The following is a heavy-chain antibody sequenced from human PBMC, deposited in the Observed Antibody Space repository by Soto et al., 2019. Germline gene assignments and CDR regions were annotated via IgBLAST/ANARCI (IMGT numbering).Heavy chain of an antibody. CDR3: EKVAAGYCSSTSCYDYYYYMDF. V-gene: IGHV3-23*01. CDR1: GFTFSSYA. Sequence: EVQLLESGGGLVQPGGSLRLSCAASGFTFSSYAMSWVRQAPGKGLEWVSAISGSGGSTYYADSVKGRFTISRDNSKNTLYLQMNSLRAEETAVYYCEKVAAGYCSSTSCYDYYYYMDFWGQGTTVTVSS. CDR2: ISGSGGST. D-gene: IGHD2-2*03. J-gene: IGHJ6*03.